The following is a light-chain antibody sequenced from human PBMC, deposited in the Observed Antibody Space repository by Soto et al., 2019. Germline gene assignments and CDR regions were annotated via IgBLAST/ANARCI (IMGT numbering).Light chain of an antibody. CDR1: SSNIGSNY. V-gene: IGLV1-47*01. CDR3: AAWDDSLSGVV. CDR2: RND. J-gene: IGLJ3*02. Sequence: QPVLTQPPSASGTPGQRVTISCSGSSSNIGSNYVYWYQQLPGTAPKLLIYRNDQRPSGVPDRFSGSKSGTSASLAISGLRSDDEADYYCAAWDDSLSGVVFGGGTKVTVL.